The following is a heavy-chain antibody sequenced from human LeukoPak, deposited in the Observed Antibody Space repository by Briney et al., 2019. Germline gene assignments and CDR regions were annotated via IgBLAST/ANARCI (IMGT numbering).Heavy chain of an antibody. Sequence: PGGSLRLSCIVSGFTFSGYEMSWVRQAPGKGLEWVSCISSSGGSPYYADSVERRFTISRHNAKNSLFLQINSLRVEDTGIYYCVSGGRWLYLGDYWGQGTLVTVSS. CDR2: ISSSGGSP. CDR1: GFTFSGYE. D-gene: IGHD5-24*01. J-gene: IGHJ4*02. CDR3: VSGGRWLYLGDY. V-gene: IGHV3-48*03.